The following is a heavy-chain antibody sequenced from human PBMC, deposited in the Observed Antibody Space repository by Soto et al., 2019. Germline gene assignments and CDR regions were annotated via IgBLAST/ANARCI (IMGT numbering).Heavy chain of an antibody. V-gene: IGHV1-46*01. D-gene: IGHD4-4*01. J-gene: IGHJ4*02. CDR2: INPSGGST. CDR3: ARYDYNGYYFDY. CDR1: GYTFSTYY. Sequence: ASVKVSCKASGYTFSTYYMHWVRQAPGQGYEWMGIINPSGGSTTYAQKFRGRVTMTRDTSTTTVYMELSSLKSEDTAVYYCARYDYNGYYFDYWGQGTLVTSPQ.